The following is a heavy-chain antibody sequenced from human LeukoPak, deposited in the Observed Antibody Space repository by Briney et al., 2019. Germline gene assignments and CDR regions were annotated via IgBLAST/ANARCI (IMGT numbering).Heavy chain of an antibody. D-gene: IGHD3-3*01. CDR1: GYTFTSYY. J-gene: IGHJ5*02. V-gene: IGHV1-46*01. CDR3: ARDSAFQYEYDFWNQAPFDP. Sequence: ASVKVSCKASGYTFTSYYMHWVRQAPGQGLEWMGIINPSGGSTSYARKFQGRVTMTRDMSTSTVYMELSSLRSEDTAVYYCARDSAFQYEYDFWNQAPFDPWGQGTLVTVSS. CDR2: INPSGGST.